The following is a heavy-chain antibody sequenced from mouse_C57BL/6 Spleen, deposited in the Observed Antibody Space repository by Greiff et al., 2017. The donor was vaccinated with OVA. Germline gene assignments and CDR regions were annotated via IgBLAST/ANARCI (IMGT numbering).Heavy chain of an antibody. CDR3: ARGHLYYFDY. CDR2: ISDGGSYT. CDR1: GFTFSSYA. Sequence: EVMLVESGGGLVKPGGSLKLSCAASGFTFSSYAMSWVRQTPEKRLEWVATISDGGSYTYYPDNVKGRFTISRDNAKNNLYLQMSHLKSEDTAMYYCARGHLYYFDYWGQGTTLTVSS. V-gene: IGHV5-4*03. J-gene: IGHJ2*01.